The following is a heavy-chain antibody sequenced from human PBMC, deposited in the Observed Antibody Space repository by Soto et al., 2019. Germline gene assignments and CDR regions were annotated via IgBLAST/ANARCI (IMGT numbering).Heavy chain of an antibody. V-gene: IGHV3-23*01. J-gene: IGHJ4*02. D-gene: IGHD1-1*01. CDR3: AKWNGYGDY. Sequence: EVQLLESGGGLVQPGGSLRLSCAASGFSLSTYGVTWVRQAPGKGLEWVSGFSGGSGTTHYADSVKGRFSITRDNSKNTAHLEMNSLRAEDTAIYYCAKWNGYGDYWGQGILVTVSS. CDR1: GFSLSTYG. CDR2: FSGGSGTT.